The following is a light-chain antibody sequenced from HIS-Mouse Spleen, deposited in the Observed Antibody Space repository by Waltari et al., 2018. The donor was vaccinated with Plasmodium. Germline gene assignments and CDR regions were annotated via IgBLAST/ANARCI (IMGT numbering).Light chain of an antibody. CDR3: CSYAGSSTPNWV. CDR2: EGS. Sequence: QSALTQPASVSGSPGQSITISCTGTSSDVGSYNLVSWYPQHPGKAPKLRIYEGSKRPSGVSNRFSGSKSGNTAYLTIAGLQAEDEADYYCCSYAGSSTPNWVFGGGTKLTVL. V-gene: IGLV2-23*01. CDR1: SSDVGSYNL. J-gene: IGLJ3*02.